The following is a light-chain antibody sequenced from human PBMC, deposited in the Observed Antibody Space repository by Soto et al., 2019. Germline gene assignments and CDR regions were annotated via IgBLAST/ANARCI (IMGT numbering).Light chain of an antibody. Sequence: IVLTQSPGTLSLSPGERATLSCRARQSVYSNYVAWYQQRPGQPPRILIYEASDRAPGIPDRFTGSGSGTDVTLTISRLEPDDCAVYYCQQYGSAAPWTFGQGTKVEI. J-gene: IGKJ1*01. CDR2: EAS. CDR1: QSVYSNY. V-gene: IGKV3-20*01. CDR3: QQYGSAAPWT.